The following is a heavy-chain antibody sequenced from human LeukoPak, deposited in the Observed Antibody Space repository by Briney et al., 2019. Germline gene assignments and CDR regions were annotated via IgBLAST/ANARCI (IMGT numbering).Heavy chain of an antibody. D-gene: IGHD6-13*01. V-gene: IGHV1-2*02. CDR3: ARYSSSWYLGGTNDY. Sequence: ASVTVSCKASGYTFTGYYMHWVRQAPGQGLEWMGWINPNSGGTNYAQKFQGRVTMTRDTSISTAYMELSRLRSDDTAVYYCARYSSSWYLGGTNDYWGQGTLVTVSS. CDR2: INPNSGGT. CDR1: GYTFTGYY. J-gene: IGHJ4*02.